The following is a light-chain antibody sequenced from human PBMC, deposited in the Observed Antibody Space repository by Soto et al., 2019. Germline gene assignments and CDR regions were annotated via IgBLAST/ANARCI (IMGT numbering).Light chain of an antibody. CDR1: RSNIGSNT. V-gene: IGLV1-44*01. CDR2: SNN. Sequence: QSVLTQPPSTSGTPGQRVTISCSGSRSNIGSNTVTWYQQLPGTAPKLLIYSNNQRPSGVPDRFSGSKSGTSASLAISGLQSEDEADYYCAAWDDSLNGSYVFGTRTKV. J-gene: IGLJ1*01. CDR3: AAWDDSLNGSYV.